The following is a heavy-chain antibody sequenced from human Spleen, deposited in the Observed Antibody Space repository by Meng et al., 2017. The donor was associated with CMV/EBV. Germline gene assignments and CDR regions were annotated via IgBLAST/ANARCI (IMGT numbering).Heavy chain of an antibody. CDR2: INHSGST. D-gene: IGHD6-6*01. Sequence: GSLRLSCAASGFTFSSYAMSWVRQAPGKGLEWVGEINHSGSTNYNPSLKSRVTISVDTSKNQFSLKLSSVTAADTAVYYCARSRRRIAARTFDYWGQGTLVTVSS. CDR3: ARSRRRIAARTFDY. CDR1: GFTFSSYA. J-gene: IGHJ4*02. V-gene: IGHV4-34*01.